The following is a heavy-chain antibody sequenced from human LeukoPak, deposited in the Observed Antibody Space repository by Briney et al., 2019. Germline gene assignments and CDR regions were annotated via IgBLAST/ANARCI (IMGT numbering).Heavy chain of an antibody. D-gene: IGHD5-18*01. V-gene: IGHV1-2*02. CDR3: AAGYSYGDNAFDI. Sequence: GASVKVSCKASGYTFTGYYMHWVRQAPGQGLEWMGWINPNSGGTNYAQKFQGRVTMTRDTSISTAYMELSRLRSDDTAVYYCAAGYSYGDNAFDIWGQGTMVTVSS. CDR1: GYTFTGYY. CDR2: INPNSGGT. J-gene: IGHJ3*02.